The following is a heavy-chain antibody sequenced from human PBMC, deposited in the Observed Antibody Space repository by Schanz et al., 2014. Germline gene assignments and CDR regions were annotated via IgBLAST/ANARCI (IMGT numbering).Heavy chain of an antibody. CDR2: LSGSGAGT. Sequence: EVRLVESGGGLVKPGESLRLSCAASGFIFSAYTMNWVRQAPGKGLEWVSTLSGSGAGTFYADSVKGRFTTSRDNGKKSMYLQMNSLRAEDTAVYYCARLDSSSWYPRYWGQGTLVTVSS. CDR3: ARLDSSSWYPRY. J-gene: IGHJ4*02. D-gene: IGHD6-13*01. CDR1: GFIFSAYT. V-gene: IGHV3-21*04.